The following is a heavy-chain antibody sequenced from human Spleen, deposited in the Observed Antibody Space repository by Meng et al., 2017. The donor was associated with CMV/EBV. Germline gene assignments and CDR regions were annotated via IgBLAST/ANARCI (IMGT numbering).Heavy chain of an antibody. CDR2: MNPNSGNT. D-gene: IGHD3-3*01. Sequence: ASVKVSCKASGYTFTGYYIHWVRQAPGQGLEWMGWMNPNSGNTYYAQKFQGRVTMTRNTSISTAYMELSRLRSEDTAVYYCARYCRPSYWSWFDPWGQGTLVTVSS. CDR3: ARYCRPSYWSWFDP. CDR1: GYTFTGYY. J-gene: IGHJ5*02. V-gene: IGHV1-8*01.